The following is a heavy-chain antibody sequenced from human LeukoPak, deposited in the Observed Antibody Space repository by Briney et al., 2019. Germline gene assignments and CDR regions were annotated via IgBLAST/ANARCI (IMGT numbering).Heavy chain of an antibody. CDR2: INHSGST. CDR1: GGSFSGHY. D-gene: IGHD3-16*01. CDR3: ATGRASGAYTHFDY. J-gene: IGHJ4*02. Sequence: SETLSLTCAVYGGSFSGHYWSWIRQPPGKGLEWIGEINHSGSTNYNPSLKSRVTISVDTSKNQFSLKLSSVTAADTAVYYCATGRASGAYTHFDYWGQGTLVTVPS. V-gene: IGHV4-34*01.